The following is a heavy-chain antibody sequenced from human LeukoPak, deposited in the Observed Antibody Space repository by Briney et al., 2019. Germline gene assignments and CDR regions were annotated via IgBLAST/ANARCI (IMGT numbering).Heavy chain of an antibody. CDR1: GFTFSSYA. J-gene: IGHJ4*02. V-gene: IGHV3-23*01. CDR3: ATAVQLAQMRLYYFDY. CDR2: ISGSGGST. D-gene: IGHD2-2*01. Sequence: GGSLRLSCAASGFTFSSYAMSWVRQAPGKGLEWVSAISGSGGSTYYADSVKDRFTISRDNSKNTLYLQMNSLRAEDTAVYYCATAVQLAQMRLYYFDYWGQGTLVTVSS.